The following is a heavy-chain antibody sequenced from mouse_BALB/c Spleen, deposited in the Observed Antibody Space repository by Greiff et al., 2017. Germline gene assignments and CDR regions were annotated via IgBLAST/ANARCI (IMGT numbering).Heavy chain of an antibody. D-gene: IGHD1-1*01. CDR1: GFTFTDYY. J-gene: IGHJ3*01. Sequence: EVKLLESGGGLVQPGGSLRLSCATSGFTFTDYYMSWVRQPPGQALEWLGFIRNKANGYTTEYIASVKGRFTISRDNTQSILYLQMNTLRAADSATYYCARDKGLRTFAYWGQGTLGTVSA. CDR2: IRNKANGYTT. CDR3: ARDKGLRTFAY. V-gene: IGHV7-3*02.